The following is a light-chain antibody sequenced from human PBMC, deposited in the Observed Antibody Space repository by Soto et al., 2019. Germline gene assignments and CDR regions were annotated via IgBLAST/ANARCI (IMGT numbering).Light chain of an antibody. J-gene: IGKJ1*01. Sequence: DIQMTQCPSTLPPSVGDRVTITCRASHSISSWLAWYQQKPGKAPKLLIYDAFSLESGGASRVSGSGDGTEFSLTISSLQPDDFATYYCQQYNSYPWTFGPGTKVDIK. V-gene: IGKV1-5*01. CDR2: DAF. CDR1: HSISSW. CDR3: QQYNSYPWT.